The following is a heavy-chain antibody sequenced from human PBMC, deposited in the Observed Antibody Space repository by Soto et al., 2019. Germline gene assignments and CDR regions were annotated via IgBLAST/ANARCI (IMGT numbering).Heavy chain of an antibody. J-gene: IGHJ4*02. Sequence: GGSLRLSCAASGFTFDDYAMHWVRQAPGKGLEWVSGISWNSGSIGYADSVKGRFTISRDNAKNSLYLQMNSLRAEDTALYYCARLWYSGYDYIFDYWGQGTLVTVSS. V-gene: IGHV3-9*01. D-gene: IGHD5-12*01. CDR2: ISWNSGSI. CDR3: ARLWYSGYDYIFDY. CDR1: GFTFDDYA.